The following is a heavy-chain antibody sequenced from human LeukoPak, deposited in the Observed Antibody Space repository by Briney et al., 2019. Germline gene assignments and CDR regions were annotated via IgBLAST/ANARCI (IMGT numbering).Heavy chain of an antibody. V-gene: IGHV1-69-2*01. CDR1: GYTFTDYY. CDR2: VDPEDGET. J-gene: IGHJ5*02. Sequence: ASVKVSCKVSGYTFTDYYMHWVQQAPGKGLEWMGLVDPEDGETIYAEKFQGRVTITADTSTDTAYMELSRLRSDDTAVYYCARGIYSGSYYDWFDPWGQGTLVTVSS. D-gene: IGHD1-26*01. CDR3: ARGIYSGSYYDWFDP.